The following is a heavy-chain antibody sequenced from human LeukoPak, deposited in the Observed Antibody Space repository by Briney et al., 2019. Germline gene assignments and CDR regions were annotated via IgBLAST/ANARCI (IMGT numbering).Heavy chain of an antibody. J-gene: IGHJ5*02. CDR2: IVVGSGNT. Sequence: SVKVSCKACGFTFTSSAMHGVRQARGQRLEWIGWIVVGSGNTNYARKFQERVTITRDMSTSTAYMELSSLRSEDTAVYYCAADSSGYYSFDPWGQGTLVTVSS. CDR3: AADSSGYYSFDP. V-gene: IGHV1-58*02. CDR1: GFTFTSSA. D-gene: IGHD3-22*01.